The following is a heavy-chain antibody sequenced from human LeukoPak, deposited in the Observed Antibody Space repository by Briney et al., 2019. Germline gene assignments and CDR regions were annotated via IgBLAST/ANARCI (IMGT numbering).Heavy chain of an antibody. CDR2: ISSSSSYI. V-gene: IGHV3-21*01. Sequence: GASLRLSCAASGFTFSSYAMSWVRQAPGKGLEWVSSISSSSSYIYYADSVKGRFTISRDNAKNSLYLQMNSLRAEDTAVYYCARHPSGYCSGGSCYLRIDYWGQGTLVTVSS. CDR1: GFTFSSYA. CDR3: ARHPSGYCSGGSCYLRIDY. J-gene: IGHJ4*02. D-gene: IGHD2-15*01.